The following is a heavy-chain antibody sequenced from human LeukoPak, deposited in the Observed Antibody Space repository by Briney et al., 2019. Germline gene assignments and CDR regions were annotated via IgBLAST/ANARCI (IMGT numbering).Heavy chain of an antibody. D-gene: IGHD6-6*01. Sequence: SETLSLTCTVSGGSFSSYYWNWIRQPPGKGLEWIGYIYYSGNTNYNPSLKSRVTISVDTSKKRFSLKLSSVTAADTAVYYCARGGAARLHFQNWGQGTLVTVSS. CDR1: GGSFSSYY. CDR3: ARGGAARLHFQN. V-gene: IGHV4-59*01. J-gene: IGHJ1*01. CDR2: IYYSGNT.